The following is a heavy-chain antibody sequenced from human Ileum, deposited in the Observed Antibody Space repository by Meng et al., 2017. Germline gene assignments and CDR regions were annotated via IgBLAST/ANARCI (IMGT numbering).Heavy chain of an antibody. D-gene: IGHD1-26*01. V-gene: IGHV4-61*02. J-gene: IGHJ4*02. CDR1: GGLISRGSYY. CDR2: IYTSGST. CDR3: ARDKGGATGVFDY. Sequence: QGQRQEAVPGLVNPSQTLSRTGTGSGGLISRGSYYWGWIRQPAGKGLEWIGRIYTSGSTNYNPSLKSRVTISVDTSKNQFSLKLSSVTAADTAVYYCARDKGGATGVFDYWGQGTLVTVSS.